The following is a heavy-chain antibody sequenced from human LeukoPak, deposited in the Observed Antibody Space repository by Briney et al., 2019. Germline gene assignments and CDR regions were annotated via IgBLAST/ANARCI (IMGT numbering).Heavy chain of an antibody. V-gene: IGHV4-59*12. CDR1: GGSISSYY. CDR2: IYYSGST. Sequence: KASETLSLTCTVSGGSISSYYWSWIRQPPGKGLEWIGYIYYSGSTNYNPSLKSRVTISVDTSKNQFSLKLSSVTAADTAVYYCARGPGRSITMVRGVITPPDYWGQGTLVTVSS. D-gene: IGHD3-10*01. CDR3: ARGPGRSITMVRGVITPPDY. J-gene: IGHJ4*02.